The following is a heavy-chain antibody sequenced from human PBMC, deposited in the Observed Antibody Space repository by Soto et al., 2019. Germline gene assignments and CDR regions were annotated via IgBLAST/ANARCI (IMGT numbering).Heavy chain of an antibody. Sequence: GESLKISCKGSGYSFTSYWIGWVRQMPGKGLEWMGIIYPGDSDTRYSPSFQGQVTISADKSISTAYLQWSSLKASDTAMYYCARLYGGPAAVNYYYYGIDVWAQGTTVTVSS. CDR1: GYSFTSYW. CDR2: IYPGDSDT. J-gene: IGHJ6*02. V-gene: IGHV5-51*01. CDR3: ARLYGGPAAVNYYYYGIDV. D-gene: IGHD2-2*01.